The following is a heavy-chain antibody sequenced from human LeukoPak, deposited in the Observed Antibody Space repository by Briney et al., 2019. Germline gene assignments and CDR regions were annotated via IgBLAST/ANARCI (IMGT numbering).Heavy chain of an antibody. J-gene: IGHJ4*02. CDR3: ARVPLIYDFWSSYPYYFDY. CDR2: IYYSGST. CDR1: GGSISSYY. Sequence: SETLSLTCTVSGGSISSYYWSWIRQTPGKGLEWIGYIYYSGSTNYNPSLKSRVTISVDTSKNQFSLKLSSVTAADTAVYYCARVPLIYDFWSSYPYYFDYWGQGTLVTVSS. V-gene: IGHV4-59*01. D-gene: IGHD3-3*01.